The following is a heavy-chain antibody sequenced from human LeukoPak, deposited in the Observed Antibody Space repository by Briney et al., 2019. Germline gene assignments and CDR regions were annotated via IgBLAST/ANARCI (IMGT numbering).Heavy chain of an antibody. J-gene: IGHJ6*02. CDR2: IYSGGST. CDR3: ARDDYYGDYEDYYYGMDV. Sequence: GGSLRLSCAASGFTVSSNYMSWVRQAPGKGLEWVSVIYSGGSTYYADSVKGRFTISRDNSKNTLYLQVNSLRAEDTAVYYCARDDYYGDYEDYYYGMDVWGQGTTVTVSS. V-gene: IGHV3-53*01. D-gene: IGHD4-17*01. CDR1: GFTVSSNY.